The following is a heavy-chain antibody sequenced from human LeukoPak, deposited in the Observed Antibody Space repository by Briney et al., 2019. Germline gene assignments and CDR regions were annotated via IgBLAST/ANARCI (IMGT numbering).Heavy chain of an antibody. D-gene: IGHD6-13*01. CDR2: INPNSGGT. V-gene: IGHV1-2*06. CDR3: ARDFSSSWYRIGY. CDR1: GYTFTGYY. Sequence: ASVKVSCKASGYTFTGYYMHWVRQAPGQGLEWMGRINPNSGGTNYAQKFQGRVTMTRNTSISTAYMELSSLRSEDTAVYYCARDFSSSWYRIGYWGQGNLVTVSS. J-gene: IGHJ4*02.